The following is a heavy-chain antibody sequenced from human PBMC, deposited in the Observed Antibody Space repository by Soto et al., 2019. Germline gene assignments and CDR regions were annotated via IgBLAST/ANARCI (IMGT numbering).Heavy chain of an antibody. CDR3: TTDSTSYGDYYYYYMDV. Sequence: GGSLRLSCAASGFTFSNAWMSWVRQAPGKGLEWVGRIKSKTDGGTTDYAAPVKGRFTISRDDSKNTLYLQMNSLKTEDTAVYYCTTDSTSYGDYYYYYMDVWGKGTTVTVSS. CDR1: GFTFSNAW. D-gene: IGHD4-17*01. J-gene: IGHJ6*03. CDR2: IKSKTDGGTT. V-gene: IGHV3-15*01.